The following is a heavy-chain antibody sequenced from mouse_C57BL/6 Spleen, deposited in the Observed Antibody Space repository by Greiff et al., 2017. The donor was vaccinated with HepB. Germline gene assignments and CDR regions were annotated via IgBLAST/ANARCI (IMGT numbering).Heavy chain of an antibody. Sequence: VQLQQSGAELVRPGSSVKLSCKASGYTFTSYWMDWVKQRPGQGLEWIGNIYPSDSETHYNQKFKDKATLTVDKSSSTAYMQLSSLTSEDCAGYYCARGGSNSYYYAMDYWGQGTSVTVSS. D-gene: IGHD2-5*01. CDR3: ARGGSNSYYYAMDY. J-gene: IGHJ4*01. V-gene: IGHV1-61*01. CDR1: GYTFTSYW. CDR2: IYPSDSET.